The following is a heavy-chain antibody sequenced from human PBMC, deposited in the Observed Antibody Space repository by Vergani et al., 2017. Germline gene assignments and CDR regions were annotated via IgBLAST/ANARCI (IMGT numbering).Heavy chain of an antibody. CDR3: ARHEPRAVAGTWFDP. D-gene: IGHD6-19*01. CDR2: IYYSGST. Sequence: QVQLQESGPGLVKPSETLSLTCTVSGGSISSYYWSWIRQPPGKGLEWIGYIYYSGSTNYNPSLKSRVTISVDTSKNQFSLKLSSVTAADTAVYYCARHEPRAVAGTWFDPWGQGTLVTVSS. CDR1: GGSISSYY. V-gene: IGHV4-59*08. J-gene: IGHJ5*02.